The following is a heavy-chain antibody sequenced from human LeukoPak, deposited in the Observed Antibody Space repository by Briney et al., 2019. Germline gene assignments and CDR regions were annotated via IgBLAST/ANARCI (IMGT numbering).Heavy chain of an antibody. CDR2: ISGSGGST. CDR3: ANAHSPFTSYFDY. D-gene: IGHD2-21*01. J-gene: IGHJ4*02. V-gene: IGHV3-23*01. CDR1: GFTFSSYA. Sequence: GGSLRLSCAASGFTFSSYAMSWVRQAPGKGLEWVSAISGSGGSTYYADSVKGRFTISRDNSKNTLYLQMNSLRAEDTAVYYCANAHSPFTSYFDYWGQGTLVTVSS.